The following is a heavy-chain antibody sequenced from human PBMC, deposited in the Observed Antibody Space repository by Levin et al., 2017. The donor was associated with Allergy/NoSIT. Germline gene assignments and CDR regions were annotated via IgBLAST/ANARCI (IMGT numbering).Heavy chain of an antibody. J-gene: IGHJ3*02. CDR1: GGSISSYY. CDR2: IYYSGST. D-gene: IGHD3-22*01. Sequence: PSETLSLTCTVSGGSISSYYWSWIRQPPGKGLEWIGYIYYSGSTNYNPSLKSRVTISVDTSKNQFSLKLSSVTAADTAVYYCARLGYDSSGYRPNDAFDIWGQGTMVTVSS. CDR3: ARLGYDSSGYRPNDAFDI. V-gene: IGHV4-59*08.